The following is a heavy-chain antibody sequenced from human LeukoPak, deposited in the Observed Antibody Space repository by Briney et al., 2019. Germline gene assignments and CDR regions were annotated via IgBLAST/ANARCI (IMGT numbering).Heavy chain of an antibody. D-gene: IGHD3-22*01. Sequence: SETLSLTCAVYGGSFSVYYWSWIRQPPGKGLELIGEINHSGSTNYNPSLKSRVTISVDTSKNQFSLKLSSVTAADTAVYYCARGREIKDYYDSSGYPLNYYFDYWGQGTLVTVSS. CDR1: GGSFSVYY. V-gene: IGHV4-34*01. CDR3: ARGREIKDYYDSSGYPLNYYFDY. J-gene: IGHJ4*02. CDR2: INHSGST.